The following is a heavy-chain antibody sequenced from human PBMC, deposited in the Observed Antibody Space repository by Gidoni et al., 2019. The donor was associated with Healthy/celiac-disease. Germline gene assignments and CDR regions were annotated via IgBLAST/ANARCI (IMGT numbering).Heavy chain of an antibody. CDR2: ITSSSSYI. CDR3: ASYDILTDSLDY. CDR1: GFTFNCCI. J-gene: IGHJ4*02. D-gene: IGHD3-9*01. V-gene: IGHV3-21*01. Sequence: EVQLVASGGGLVKPGGSLRPSCVPSGFTFNCCIMNWVRQAPGKGLEWVSSITSSSSYIYYADSVKGRFIISRDNAKNSLYLQMNSLRAEDTAVYYCASYDILTDSLDYWGQGTLVTVSS.